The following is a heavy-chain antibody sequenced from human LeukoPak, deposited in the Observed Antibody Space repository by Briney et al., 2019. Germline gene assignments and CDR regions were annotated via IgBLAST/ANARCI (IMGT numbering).Heavy chain of an antibody. D-gene: IGHD2-8*01. CDR3: ARSAGHCSNGICFTDYYMDV. CDR2: INCNSGDA. Sequence: ASVKVSCKASGYSFTEHYIYWVRRAPGQGLEWVGWINCNSGDANSAQKFQGRVTMTRDTSVSTAYMDLSSVTSDDTAVYFCARSAGHCSNGICFTDYYMDVWGRGTTLIVSS. J-gene: IGHJ6*03. V-gene: IGHV1-2*02. CDR1: GYSFTEHY.